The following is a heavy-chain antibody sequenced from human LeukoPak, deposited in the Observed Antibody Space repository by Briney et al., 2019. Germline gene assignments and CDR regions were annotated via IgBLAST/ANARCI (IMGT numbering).Heavy chain of an antibody. CDR1: GFTFSSYA. V-gene: IGHV3-23*01. CDR3: AKVPSSGWYAGY. D-gene: IGHD6-19*01. J-gene: IGHJ4*02. Sequence: PGGSLRLSCAASGFTFSSYAMTWVHQAPGKGLEWVSAISGSGGSTYSADSVKGRFTISRDNSKNTLYLQMNSLRAEDTAVYYCAKVPSSGWYAGYWGQGTLVTVSS. CDR2: ISGSGGST.